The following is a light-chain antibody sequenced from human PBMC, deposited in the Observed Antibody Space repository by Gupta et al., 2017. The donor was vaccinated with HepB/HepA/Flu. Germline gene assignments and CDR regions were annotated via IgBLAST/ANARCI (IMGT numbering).Light chain of an antibody. Sequence: QSVLTQPPSVSAAPGQKVTISCSGSSSNIGNNYVSWYQQLPGTAPKLLIYESDKRPSGIPDRFSGSKSGTSDTLAINGLQTGDEAEYYCGTSDTSLTAVVFGGGTKLTVL. CDR3: GTSDTSLTAVV. CDR2: ESD. CDR1: SSNIGNNY. J-gene: IGLJ2*01. V-gene: IGLV1-51*02.